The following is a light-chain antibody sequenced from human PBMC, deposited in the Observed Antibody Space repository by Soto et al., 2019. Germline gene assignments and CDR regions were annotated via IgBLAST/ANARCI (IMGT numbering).Light chain of an antibody. Sequence: DIQLTQSPSFLSASVGDRVTITCRASQPISNYLAWYQQKPGKAPELLIYSASTLQSGVPSRFSGSGSSTKFSLTIRALQLEDFATYYCLHLIRYPLIFGGGTRVNI. CDR2: SAS. CDR1: QPISNY. V-gene: IGKV1-9*01. J-gene: IGKJ4*01. CDR3: LHLIRYPLI.